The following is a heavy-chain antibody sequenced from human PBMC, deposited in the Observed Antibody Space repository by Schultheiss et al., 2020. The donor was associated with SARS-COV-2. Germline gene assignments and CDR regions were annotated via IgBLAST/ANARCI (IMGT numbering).Heavy chain of an antibody. CDR1: GFTVSSNY. Sequence: GESLKISCAASGFTVSSNYMSWVRQAPGKGLEWVTFIRSDGSDKYYSDSVKGRFTVSRDNSKNTLNLQMSSLRAEDTAVYYCAKPKGGSYRYGMDVWGQGTTVTVSS. CDR3: AKPKGGSYRYGMDV. J-gene: IGHJ6*02. D-gene: IGHD1-26*01. V-gene: IGHV3-30*02. CDR2: IRSDGSDK.